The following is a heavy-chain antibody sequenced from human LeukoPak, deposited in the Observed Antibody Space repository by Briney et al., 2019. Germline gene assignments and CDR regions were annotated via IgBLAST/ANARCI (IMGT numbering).Heavy chain of an antibody. CDR3: ARVTRGIAVAGTEGFGY. CDR2: INPNSGGT. J-gene: IGHJ4*02. V-gene: IGHV1-2*02. CDR1: GYTFTGYY. D-gene: IGHD6-19*01. Sequence: ASVKVCCKASGYTFTGYYMHWVRQAPGQGLEWMGWINPNSGGTNYAQKFQGRVTMTRDTSISTAYMELSRLRSDDTAVYYCARVTRGIAVAGTEGFGYWGQGTLVTVSS.